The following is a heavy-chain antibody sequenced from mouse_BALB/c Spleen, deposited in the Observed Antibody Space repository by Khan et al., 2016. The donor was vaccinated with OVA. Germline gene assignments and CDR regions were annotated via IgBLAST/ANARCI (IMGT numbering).Heavy chain of an antibody. CDR3: VRSDYECPFAY. V-gene: IGHV5-4*02. Sequence: EVELVESGGGLVKPGGSLTLSCAASGFTFSDYYMYWVRQTPEKRLEWVATISDGGSYTYYADSMKGRFTISRDDAEHNLFLQNSSLRTEATTMYCGVRSDYECPFAYWDHGTLVTIAA. CDR2: ISDGGSYT. CDR1: GFTFSDYY. J-gene: IGHJ3*01. D-gene: IGHD2-4*01.